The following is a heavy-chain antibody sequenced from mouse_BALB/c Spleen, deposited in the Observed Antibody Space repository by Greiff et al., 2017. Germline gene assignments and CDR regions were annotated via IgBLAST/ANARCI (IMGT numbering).Heavy chain of an antibody. CDR3: ATTVVLYWYFDV. J-gene: IGHJ1*01. Sequence: QVQQSGAELVKPGASVKLSCTASGFNIKDTYMHWVKQRPEQGLEWIGRIDPANGNTKYDPKFQGKATITADTSSNTAYLQLSSLTSEDTAVYYCATTVVLYWYFDVWGAGTTVTVSS. V-gene: IGHV14-3*02. CDR1: GFNIKDTY. CDR2: IDPANGNT. D-gene: IGHD1-1*01.